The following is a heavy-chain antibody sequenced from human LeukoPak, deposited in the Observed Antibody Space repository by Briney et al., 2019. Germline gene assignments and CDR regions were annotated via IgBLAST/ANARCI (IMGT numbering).Heavy chain of an antibody. CDR2: INQDGSEK. Sequence: PGGSLRLSCGASGFTFSSHWMIWVRQAPGEGLEWVANINQDGSEKYYVDSVKGRFIISRDNAKNSLYLQMNSLRAEDTAVYYCARSYYYGSGYFDYWGQGTLVTDSS. D-gene: IGHD3-10*01. CDR1: GFTFSSHW. CDR3: ARSYYYGSGYFDY. J-gene: IGHJ4*02. V-gene: IGHV3-7*03.